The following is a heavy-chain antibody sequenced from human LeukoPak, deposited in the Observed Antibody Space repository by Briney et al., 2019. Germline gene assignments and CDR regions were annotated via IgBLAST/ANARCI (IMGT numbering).Heavy chain of an antibody. V-gene: IGHV3-7*04. D-gene: IGHD2-2*01. Sequence: GGSLRLSCVASGFTFSNYWMSWVRQAPGRGLELVANINRDGSEEYYVDSVKGRFTISRDNTKNSLYVQMDSLKAEETAVYYCARGDASSGDHWGQGALVTVSS. CDR3: ARGDASSGDH. CDR2: INRDGSEE. CDR1: GFTFSNYW. J-gene: IGHJ4*02.